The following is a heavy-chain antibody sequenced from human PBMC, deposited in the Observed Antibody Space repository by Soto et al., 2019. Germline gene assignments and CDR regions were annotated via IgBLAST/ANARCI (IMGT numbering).Heavy chain of an antibody. CDR1: GFIFSDYY. CDR2: SSNRDRST. CDR3: ARAWKIEKFGVISMSKGLDV. J-gene: IGHJ6*02. Sequence: QVQLVESGGGLVKPVGSLRLSCAASGFIFSDYYMTWIRQAPGKGLEWLSCSSNRDRSTYYADSVKDRFVVSKDNAKNLVYLQMNSLRAEDTAVYFCARAWKIEKFGVISMSKGLDVWGQGTTVTVSS. D-gene: IGHD3-3*01. V-gene: IGHV3-11*01.